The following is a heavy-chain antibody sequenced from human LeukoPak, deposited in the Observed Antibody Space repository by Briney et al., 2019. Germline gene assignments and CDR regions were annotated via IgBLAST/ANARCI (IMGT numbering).Heavy chain of an antibody. CDR1: GFTFSTYW. Sequence: SGGSLRLSCAASGFTFSTYWFHWVRQAPGEGPVWVSRTNRDGSSTDHADSVWGRFAISRDNARNTLYLHLNSLRAEDTAVYYCVRDLCGKDDFWGQGILVTVSS. D-gene: IGHD1-26*01. J-gene: IGHJ4*02. V-gene: IGHV3-74*01. CDR2: TNRDGSST. CDR3: VRDLCGKDDF.